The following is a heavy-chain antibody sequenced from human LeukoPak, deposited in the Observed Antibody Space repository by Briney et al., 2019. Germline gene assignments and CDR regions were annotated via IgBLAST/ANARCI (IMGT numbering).Heavy chain of an antibody. D-gene: IGHD2-8*02. CDR1: SDSITSYY. CDR3: ARGLHTVNFDY. CDR2: IYTSGST. V-gene: IGHV4-4*07. J-gene: IGHJ4*02. Sequence: SETLSLTCTVSSDSITSYYWSWIRQPAGKGLEWIGRIYTSGSTNYNPSLKSRVTMSVDMSKNQFSLKLNSVTAADTAMYYCARGLHTVNFDYWGQGTLVTVSS.